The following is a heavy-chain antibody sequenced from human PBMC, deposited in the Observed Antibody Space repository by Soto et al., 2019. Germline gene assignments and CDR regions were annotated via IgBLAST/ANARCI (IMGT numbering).Heavy chain of an antibody. CDR1: GFTFCDYY. V-gene: IGHV3-11*06. Sequence: GSLRLSGAASGFTFCDYYMSWIRQAPGKGLEWVSYISSSSSYTNYADSVKGRFTISRDNAKNSLYLQMNSLRAEDTAVYYCARDSSSWYGWFDPWGQGTLVTVSS. CDR2: ISSSSSYT. CDR3: ARDSSSWYGWFDP. D-gene: IGHD6-13*01. J-gene: IGHJ5*02.